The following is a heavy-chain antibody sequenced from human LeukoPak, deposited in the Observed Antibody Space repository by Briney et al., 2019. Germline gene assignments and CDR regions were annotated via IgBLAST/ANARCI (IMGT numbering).Heavy chain of an antibody. CDR3: ARALRIYYYFDY. Sequence: GGSLRLSCAASGFTFSNYAMSWDRQAPGKGLEWVSAFSPSGGGTYYADSVKGRFTISRDNSKNTLYLQMNSLRAEDTAVYYCARALRIYYYFDYWGQGTLVTVSS. D-gene: IGHD1-26*01. CDR2: FSPSGGGT. V-gene: IGHV3-23*01. CDR1: GFTFSNYA. J-gene: IGHJ4*02.